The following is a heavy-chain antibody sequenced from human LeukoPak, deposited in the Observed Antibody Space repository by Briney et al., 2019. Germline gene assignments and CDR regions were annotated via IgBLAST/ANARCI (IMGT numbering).Heavy chain of an antibody. V-gene: IGHV1-46*01. CDR3: ARLEGIPPSRTPFAWDYMDV. CDR2: INPSGGST. J-gene: IGHJ6*03. D-gene: IGHD2-2*01. Sequence: GASVKVSCKASGYTFTSYYMHWVRQAPGQGLEWMGIINPSGGSTSYAQKFQGRVTMTRDTSISTAYMELSRLRSDDTAVYYCARLEGIPPSRTPFAWDYMDVWGKGTTVTVSS. CDR1: GYTFTSYY.